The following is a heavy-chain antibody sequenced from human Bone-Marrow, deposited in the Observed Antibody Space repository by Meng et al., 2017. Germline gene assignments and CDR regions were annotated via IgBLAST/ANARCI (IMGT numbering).Heavy chain of an antibody. CDR2: IYHSGST. CDR3: ARVIYRPSGHNYFDP. J-gene: IGHJ5*02. Sequence: QAAGPCLVKPRGTLSLTCAVSGGSLSSPNWWSWVRQPPGRGLEWIGEIYHSGSTTYNPSLLSRVTISVDKSKNQFSLKLSSVTAADTAIYYCARVIYRPSGHNYFDPWGQGTLVTVSS. CDR1: GGSLSSPNW. D-gene: IGHD1-26*01. V-gene: IGHV4-4*03.